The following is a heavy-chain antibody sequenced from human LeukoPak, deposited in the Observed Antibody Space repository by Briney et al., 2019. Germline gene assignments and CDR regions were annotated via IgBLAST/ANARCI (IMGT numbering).Heavy chain of an antibody. Sequence: SETLSLTCAVYGGSFSGYYWSWIRQPPGKGLEWIGETNHSGSTNYNPSLKSRVTISVDTSKNQFSLKLSSVTAADTAVYYCARVELLWFGELDYWGQGTLVTVSS. CDR1: GGSFSGYY. V-gene: IGHV4-34*01. D-gene: IGHD3-10*01. J-gene: IGHJ4*02. CDR2: TNHSGST. CDR3: ARVELLWFGELDY.